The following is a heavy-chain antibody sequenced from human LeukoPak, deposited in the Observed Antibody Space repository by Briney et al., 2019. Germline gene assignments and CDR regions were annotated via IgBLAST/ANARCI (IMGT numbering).Heavy chain of an antibody. V-gene: IGHV4-38-2*02. J-gene: IGHJ5*02. D-gene: IGHD5-18*01. CDR3: ARHPTAMVSYVFDP. Sequence: SETLSLTCTVSGDSISRGYYWGWIRQPPGRGLEWIGGIHHSGSSYYNPSLKSRVTISVDTSKNQFSLNLSSVTAADTAVYYCARHPTAMVSYVFDPWGQGTLVTVSS. CDR2: IHHSGSS. CDR1: GDSISRGYY.